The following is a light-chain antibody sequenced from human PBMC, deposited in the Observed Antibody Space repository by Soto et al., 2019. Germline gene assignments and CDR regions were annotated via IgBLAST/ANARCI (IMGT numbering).Light chain of an antibody. Sequence: EIVLTQSPATLSLSPGERATLSCRASQSVSSYFAWYQQKPGQAPRLLIYDASNRATGIQARFSGSGSGTDFTRTISSLEPEDVAVYYCQQRSNWPLTFGGGTKVEIK. CDR2: DAS. V-gene: IGKV3-11*01. J-gene: IGKJ4*01. CDR3: QQRSNWPLT. CDR1: QSVSSY.